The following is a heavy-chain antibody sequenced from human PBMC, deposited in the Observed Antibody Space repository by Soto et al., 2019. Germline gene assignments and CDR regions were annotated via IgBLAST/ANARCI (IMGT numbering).Heavy chain of an antibody. CDR2: INDRGSI. CDR3: ARESHDILTGPPWVWYFDL. CDR1: GGSFIGYY. V-gene: IGHV4-34*01. J-gene: IGHJ2*01. Sequence: QVQLQQWGAGPLRPLGTLALTCGVSGGSFIGYYWAWMRQSPGKGLEWIGEINDRGSINSNPSLKSRVNISVDTSKNPYSLNLRSVNAADTAVYYCARESHDILTGPPWVWYFDLWGRGTLVT. D-gene: IGHD3-9*01.